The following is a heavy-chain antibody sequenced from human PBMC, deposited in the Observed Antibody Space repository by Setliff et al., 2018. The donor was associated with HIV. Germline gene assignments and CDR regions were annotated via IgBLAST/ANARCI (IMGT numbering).Heavy chain of an antibody. CDR1: GYTFTSVY. V-gene: IGHV1-24*01. CDR3: ATDPGYSSTWYSESFQH. D-gene: IGHD6-13*01. CDR2: FDPEDGET. J-gene: IGHJ1*01. Sequence: GASVKVSCKASGYTFTSVYMHWVRQAPGEGLEWMGNFDPEDGETFYAQKFQGRLTMTEDTSTDTAYMELSSLRSDDTAMYYCATDPGYSSTWYSESFQHWGQGTVVTVSS.